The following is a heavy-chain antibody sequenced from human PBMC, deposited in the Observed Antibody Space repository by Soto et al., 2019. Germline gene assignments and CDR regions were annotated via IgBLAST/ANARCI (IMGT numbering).Heavy chain of an antibody. D-gene: IGHD1-1*01. V-gene: IGHV3-30-3*01. CDR3: ARHQLETAEFDY. CDR1: GFTFSSYA. J-gene: IGHJ4*02. CDR2: ISYDGSNK. Sequence: PGGSLRLSCAASGFTFSSYAMHWVRQAPGKGLEWVAVISYDGSNKYYADSVKGRFTISRDNSKNTLYLQMNSLRAEDTAVYYCARHQLETAEFDYWGQGTLVTVSS.